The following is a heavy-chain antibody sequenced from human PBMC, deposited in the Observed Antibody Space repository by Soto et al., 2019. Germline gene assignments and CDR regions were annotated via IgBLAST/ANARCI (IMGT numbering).Heavy chain of an antibody. Sequence: QVQLVQSGAEVKKPGASVKVSCKASGYTFTSYDINWVRQATGQGLEWMGWMNPNSGHTGYAQKFQGRVTMTSNTSVSTAYMELSSLRYEDTAVYYCAREKTSYGMDVWGQGTTVTVSS. V-gene: IGHV1-8*01. J-gene: IGHJ6*02. CDR1: GYTFTSYD. CDR2: MNPNSGHT. CDR3: AREKTSYGMDV.